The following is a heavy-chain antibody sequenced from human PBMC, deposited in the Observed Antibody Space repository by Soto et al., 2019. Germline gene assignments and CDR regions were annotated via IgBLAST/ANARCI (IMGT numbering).Heavy chain of an antibody. V-gene: IGHV3-23*01. CDR2: ISGSGGST. Sequence: EVQLLESGGGLVQPGGSLRLSCAASGFTFSSYAMSWVRQAPGKGLEWVSAISGSGGSTYYADSVKGRFTISRDNSKNKLYLQLNSLRAEDTAVYYCAKDLDGDYVARRFDYWGQGTLVTVSS. CDR3: AKDLDGDYVARRFDY. CDR1: GFTFSSYA. J-gene: IGHJ4*02. D-gene: IGHD4-17*01.